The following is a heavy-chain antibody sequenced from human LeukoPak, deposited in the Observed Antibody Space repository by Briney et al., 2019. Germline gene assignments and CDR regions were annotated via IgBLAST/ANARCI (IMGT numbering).Heavy chain of an antibody. D-gene: IGHD3-22*01. CDR3: ARHAYYYDRSGSYEAFDI. CDR2: VYYSGST. J-gene: IGHJ3*02. CDR1: GASISSNNNY. V-gene: IGHV4-39*01. Sequence: SETLSLTCSVSGASISSNNNYWGWIRQPPGKGLEWIGNVYYSGSTYYNPSLKSRVTISVDTSKNQFSLKLSSVTAADTAVYYCARHAYYYDRSGSYEAFDIWGQGTMVTVSS.